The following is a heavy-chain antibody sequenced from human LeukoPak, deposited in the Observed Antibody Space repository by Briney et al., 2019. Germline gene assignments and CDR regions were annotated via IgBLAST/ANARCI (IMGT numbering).Heavy chain of an antibody. CDR2: IFYSGST. J-gene: IGHJ5*02. D-gene: IGHD2-21*02. V-gene: IGHV4-59*12. CDR1: GDSISRYY. Sequence: SETLSLTCTVSGDSISRYYWSWSRQPPGKGLEWIGYIFYSGSTNYNPSLESRVTISVDTSKNQFSLKLSSVTAADTAVYYCARDDCGGDCPFDPWGQGTLVTVSS. CDR3: ARDDCGGDCPFDP.